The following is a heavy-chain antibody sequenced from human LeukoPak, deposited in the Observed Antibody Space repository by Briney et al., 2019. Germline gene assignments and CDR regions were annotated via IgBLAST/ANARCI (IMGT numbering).Heavy chain of an antibody. Sequence: ASVKVSCKASGYTFTSYYMHWERQAPGQGLEWMGRINPNSGGTNYAQKFQGRVTMTRDTSISTAYMELSRLRSDDTAVYYCARGGGGPAAALDYWGQGTLVTVSS. CDR1: GYTFTSYY. CDR3: ARGGGGPAAALDY. V-gene: IGHV1-2*06. D-gene: IGHD6-13*01. J-gene: IGHJ4*02. CDR2: INPNSGGT.